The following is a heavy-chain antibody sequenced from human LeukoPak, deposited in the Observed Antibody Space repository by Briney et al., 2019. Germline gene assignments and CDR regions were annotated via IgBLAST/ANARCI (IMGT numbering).Heavy chain of an antibody. CDR2: IKQDGSEK. Sequence: GGSLRLSCAASGFTFSSYWMSWVRQAAGKGLEWVANIKQDGSEKYYVDSVKGRFTISRDNAKNSLFLQMNSLRAEDTAVYYCARDGSGDEFFDYWGRGTLVTVSS. CDR1: GFTFSSYW. J-gene: IGHJ4*02. CDR3: ARDGSGDEFFDY. V-gene: IGHV3-7*03. D-gene: IGHD5-12*01.